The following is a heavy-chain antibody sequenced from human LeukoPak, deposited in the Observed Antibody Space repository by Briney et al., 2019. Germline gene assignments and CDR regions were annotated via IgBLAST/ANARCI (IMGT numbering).Heavy chain of an antibody. V-gene: IGHV4-34*01. CDR1: GGSFSGYY. Sequence: KPSETLSLTCAVYGGSFSGYYWSWIRQPPGKGLEWIGEINHSGSTNYNPSLKSRVTISIDTSKNQFSLNLSQLTAADTAVYYCARGRVRYYDILTGYRYYYYYMDVWGKGTTVTVSS. CDR3: ARGRVRYYDILTGYRYYYYYMDV. J-gene: IGHJ6*03. D-gene: IGHD3-9*01. CDR2: INHSGST.